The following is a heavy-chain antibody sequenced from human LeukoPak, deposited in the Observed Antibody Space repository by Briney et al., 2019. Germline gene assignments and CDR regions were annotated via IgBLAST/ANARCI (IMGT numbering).Heavy chain of an antibody. D-gene: IGHD1-26*01. J-gene: IGHJ4*02. CDR2: ISYDGSNK. V-gene: IGHV3-30*04. Sequence: GGSLRLSCAASGFTFSSYAMHWVRQAPGKGLEWVAVISYDGSNKYYADSVKGRFTISRDNSKNTLYLQMNSQRAEDTAVYYCARALVGATKPGYFDYWGQGTLVTVSS. CDR3: ARALVGATKPGYFDY. CDR1: GFTFSSYA.